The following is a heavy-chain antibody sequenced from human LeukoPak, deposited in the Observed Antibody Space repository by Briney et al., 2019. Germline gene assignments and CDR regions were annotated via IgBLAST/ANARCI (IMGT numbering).Heavy chain of an antibody. Sequence: PGGSVGLSCVASGFTFSRYGMHWVRQAPGKGLEWVAFIPYHENIEYYADSVKGRFTVSRDDSKNTVYLQMNSLRAEDTAVYYCVRTGLLKNWFDPWGHGTQVTVSS. J-gene: IGHJ5*02. V-gene: IGHV3-30*02. CDR3: VRTGLLKNWFDP. CDR2: IPYHENIE. CDR1: GFTFSRYG. D-gene: IGHD1-1*01.